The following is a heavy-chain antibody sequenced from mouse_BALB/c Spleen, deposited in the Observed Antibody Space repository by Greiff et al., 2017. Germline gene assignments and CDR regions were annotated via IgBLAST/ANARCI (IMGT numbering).Heavy chain of an antibody. Sequence: VQLQQSGPELERPGASVKISCKASGSSFTGYNMTWVKQSNGKSLEGIGNIDPDYGGTSYNQKFKGKATLTVDKSSSTAYMQLKSLTSEDSAVYYCARDPTESAMDYWGQGTSVTVSS. D-gene: IGHD2-10*01. CDR3: ARDPTESAMDY. V-gene: IGHV1-39*01. J-gene: IGHJ4*01. CDR1: GSSFTGYN. CDR2: IDPDYGGT.